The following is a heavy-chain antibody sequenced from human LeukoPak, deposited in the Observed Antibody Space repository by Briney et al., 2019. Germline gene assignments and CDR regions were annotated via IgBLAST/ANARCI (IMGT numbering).Heavy chain of an antibody. CDR1: GFTFSSYA. V-gene: IGHV3-64D*06. J-gene: IGHJ4*02. Sequence: PGRSLRLSCAASGFTFSSYAMHWVRQSPGKGPEYVSAISTTGGSTYYADSVKGRFTISRDNSKNTLYLQMSSLTAEDTAVYYCVKGWIQAVGNFCWGQGTLVTVSS. D-gene: IGHD5-18*01. CDR3: VKGWIQAVGNFC. CDR2: ISTTGGST.